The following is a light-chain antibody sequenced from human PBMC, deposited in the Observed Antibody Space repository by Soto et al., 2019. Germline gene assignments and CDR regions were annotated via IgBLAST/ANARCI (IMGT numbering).Light chain of an antibody. CDR3: QQYISYPYT. CDR2: DAS. J-gene: IGKJ2*01. Sequence: EIVLTQSPGTLSLSPGERATLSCRASQTVSNSYLAWYQQKPGQAPRLLIYDASSRATGIPDRFSGSGSGTDFTLTISSLQPDDLATYYCQQYISYPYTFGQGTKVEIK. CDR1: QTVSNSY. V-gene: IGKV3-20*01.